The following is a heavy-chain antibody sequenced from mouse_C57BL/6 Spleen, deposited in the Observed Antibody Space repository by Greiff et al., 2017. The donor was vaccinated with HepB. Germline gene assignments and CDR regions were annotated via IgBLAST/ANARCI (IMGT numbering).Heavy chain of an antibody. CDR1: GYTFTSYW. J-gene: IGHJ3*01. V-gene: IGHV1-74*01. CDR3: AIPRYYGNPAWFAY. Sequence: VQLQQPGAELVKPGASVKVSCKASGYTFTSYWMHWVKQRPGQGLEWIGRIHPSDSDTNYNQKFKGKATLTVDKSSSTAYMQLSSLTSEYSAVYYCAIPRYYGNPAWFAYWGQGTLVTVSA. D-gene: IGHD2-1*01. CDR2: IHPSDSDT.